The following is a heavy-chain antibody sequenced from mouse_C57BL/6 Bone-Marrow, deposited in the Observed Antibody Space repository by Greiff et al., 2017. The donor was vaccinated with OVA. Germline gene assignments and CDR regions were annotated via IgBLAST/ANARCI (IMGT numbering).Heavy chain of an antibody. Sequence: VQLQQPGAELVRPGTSVKLSCKASGYTFTSYWMHWVKQRPGQGLEWIGVIDPSDSYTNYNQKFKGKATLTVDTSSSTAYMQLSSLTSEYSAVYYCARSPTTVVPFYAMDDWGQGTSVTVSS. J-gene: IGHJ4*01. CDR3: ARSPTTVVPFYAMDD. CDR2: IDPSDSYT. CDR1: GYTFTSYW. V-gene: IGHV1-59*01. D-gene: IGHD1-1*01.